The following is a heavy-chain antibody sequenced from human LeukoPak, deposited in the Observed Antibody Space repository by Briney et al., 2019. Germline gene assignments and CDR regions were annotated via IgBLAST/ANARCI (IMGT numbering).Heavy chain of an antibody. Sequence: ASVKVSCKASGYTFNDYYMHWVRQAPGQGLEWMGWINPNSGGTNYAQKFQGRVTMTRDTSISTAYMELSRLRSDDTAVYYCARDHQAYCGGDCYSPFDYWGQGTLVTVSS. CDR3: ARDHQAYCGGDCYSPFDY. CDR2: INPNSGGT. D-gene: IGHD2-21*02. J-gene: IGHJ4*02. V-gene: IGHV1-2*02. CDR1: GYTFNDYY.